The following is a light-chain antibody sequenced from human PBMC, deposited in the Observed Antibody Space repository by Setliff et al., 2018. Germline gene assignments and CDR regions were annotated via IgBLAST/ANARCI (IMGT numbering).Light chain of an antibody. V-gene: IGLV2-8*01. J-gene: IGLJ1*01. CDR2: EVS. CDR1: SRDVGGFNF. CDR3: SSYAGNYIEV. Sequence: QSVLTQPPSASESPGQSVAISCTGTSRDVGGFNFVSWYQQHPGKAPKLIIYEVSKRPSGVPDRFSGSKSGNTASLTVSGLQAEDEADYYCSSYAGNYIEVFGSGTKVTVL.